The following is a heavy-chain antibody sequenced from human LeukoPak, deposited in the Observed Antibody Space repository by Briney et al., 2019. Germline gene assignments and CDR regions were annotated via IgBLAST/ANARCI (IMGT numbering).Heavy chain of an antibody. Sequence: GGSLRLSCAASGFTFSSYGMHWVRQAPGKGLEWVAFIRYDGSNKYYADSVKGRFTISRDNSKNTLYLQMNSLRAEDTAVYYCRSFFRGAVDYWGQGTLVTVSS. CDR1: GFTFSSYG. D-gene: IGHD3-10*01. CDR2: IRYDGSNK. CDR3: RSFFRGAVDY. V-gene: IGHV3-30*02. J-gene: IGHJ4*02.